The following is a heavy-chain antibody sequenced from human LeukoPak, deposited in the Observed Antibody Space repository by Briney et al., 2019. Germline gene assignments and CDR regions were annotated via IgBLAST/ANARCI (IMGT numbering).Heavy chain of an antibody. J-gene: IGHJ2*01. Sequence: PGGSLRLSCAASGFTFSSYAMHWVRQAPGKGLEWVAVISYDGRNKYYAGSVKGRFTISRDNSKNTLYLQMNSLRAEDTAVYYCARDPVVTAIPGYFDLWGRGTLITVSS. CDR1: GFTFSSYA. CDR2: ISYDGRNK. V-gene: IGHV3-30*04. CDR3: ARDPVVTAIPGYFDL. D-gene: IGHD2-21*02.